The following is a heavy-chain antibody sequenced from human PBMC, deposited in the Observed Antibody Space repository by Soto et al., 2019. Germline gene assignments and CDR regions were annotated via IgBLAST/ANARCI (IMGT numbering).Heavy chain of an antibody. CDR3: ARDSGLWFGEYPFDY. CDR2: IYSGGST. D-gene: IGHD3-10*01. J-gene: IGHJ4*02. Sequence: EVQLVESGGGLVRPGGSLRLSCAASGFTVSSNYMSWVRQAPGKGLEWVSVIYSGGSTYYADSVKGRFTISRHNSKNTLYLQMNSLRAEDTAVYYCARDSGLWFGEYPFDYWGQGTLVTVSS. V-gene: IGHV3-53*04. CDR1: GFTVSSNY.